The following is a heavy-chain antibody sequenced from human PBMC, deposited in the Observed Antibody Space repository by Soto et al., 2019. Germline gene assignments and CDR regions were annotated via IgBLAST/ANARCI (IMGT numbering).Heavy chain of an antibody. CDR1: GGTFSSYA. V-gene: IGHV1-3*01. D-gene: IGHD2-15*01. J-gene: IGHJ4*02. CDR3: ARGPGGPDGPGDY. Sequence: ASVKVSCKASGGTFSSYAISWVRQAPGQRLEWMGRINAGNGKTKYSQKFQGRVTITRDTSASTAYMELSSLRSEDTAVYYCARGPGGPDGPGDYWGQGTLVTVSS. CDR2: INAGNGKT.